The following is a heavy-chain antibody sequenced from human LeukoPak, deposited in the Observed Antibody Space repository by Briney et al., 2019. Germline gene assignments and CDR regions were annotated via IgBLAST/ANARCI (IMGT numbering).Heavy chain of an antibody. CDR2: IIPIFGTA. CDR1: GGTFSSYA. CDR3: ARGLEDGVPDY. V-gene: IGHV1-69*13. Sequence: ASVKVSCKASGGTFSSYAISWVRQAPGQGLGWMGGIIPIFGTANYAQKFQGRVTITADESTSTAYMELSSLRSEDTAVYYCARGLEDGVPDYWGQGTLVTVSS. J-gene: IGHJ4*02. D-gene: IGHD5-24*01.